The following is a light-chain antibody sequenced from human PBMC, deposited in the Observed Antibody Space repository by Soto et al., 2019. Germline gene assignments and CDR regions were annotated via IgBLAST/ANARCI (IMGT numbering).Light chain of an antibody. J-gene: IGKJ4*01. CDR3: QRSFSTPLT. CDR2: AAS. Sequence: DLQMTQSPSSLSASVGDRVTITCRASQSISSYLHWYQQKPGKAPKLLIYAASRLQSGVPSRFSGIGSGTDFTLTISSLQPEDFATYYCQRSFSTPLTFGGGTKVEIK. V-gene: IGKV1-39*01. CDR1: QSISSY.